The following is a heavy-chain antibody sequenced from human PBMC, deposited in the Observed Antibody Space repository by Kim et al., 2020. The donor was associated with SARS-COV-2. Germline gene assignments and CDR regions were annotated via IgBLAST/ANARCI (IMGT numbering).Heavy chain of an antibody. V-gene: IGHV1-18*01. Sequence: KRQGRVTMTTDTSTSTAYMELRSLRSDDTAVYYCARDDRGFTAGGTGLDYWGQGTLVTVSS. CDR3: ARDDRGFTAGGTGLDY. J-gene: IGHJ4*02. D-gene: IGHD2-8*02.